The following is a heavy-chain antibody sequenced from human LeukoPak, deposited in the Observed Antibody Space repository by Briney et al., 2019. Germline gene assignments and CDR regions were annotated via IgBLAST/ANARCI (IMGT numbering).Heavy chain of an antibody. J-gene: IGHJ4*02. D-gene: IGHD6-13*01. CDR2: IGTSGNT. CDR1: GFTFSSYA. V-gene: IGHV3-13*04. CDR3: ARGGYGSSWYIWDY. Sequence: PGGSLRLSCAASGFTFSSYAMHWVRQATGKGLEWVSAIGTSGNTYYSGSVKGRLTISTDHAKNSLYLQMNNVTTGDTAVYYCARGGYGSSWYIWDYWGQGTLVTVSS.